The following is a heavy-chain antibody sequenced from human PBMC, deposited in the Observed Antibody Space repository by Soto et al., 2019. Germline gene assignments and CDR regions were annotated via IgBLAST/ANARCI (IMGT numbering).Heavy chain of an antibody. CDR3: SRGVVSTPKIVVVPAASDY. V-gene: IGHV4-59*01. D-gene: IGHD2-2*01. Sequence: SETLSLTCTVSGGSISSYYWSWIRQPPGKGLEWIGDIYYSGSTNYNPYLKSRITISVDTSQKQFSLKLSSVTAADTAVDYCSRGVVSTPKIVVVPAASDYWGQGTLVTVSS. CDR2: IYYSGST. CDR1: GGSISSYY. J-gene: IGHJ4*02.